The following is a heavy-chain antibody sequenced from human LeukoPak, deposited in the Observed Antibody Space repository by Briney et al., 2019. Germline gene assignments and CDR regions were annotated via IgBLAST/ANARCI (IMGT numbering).Heavy chain of an antibody. CDR3: AKCVGWLHNPLDY. CDR1: GFTFSSYA. D-gene: IGHD5-24*01. CDR2: ISHSSSST. V-gene: IGHV3-23*01. J-gene: IGHJ4*02. Sequence: PGGSLRLSCAASGFTFSSYAMSCVRQAPGKGLEWVSGISHSSSSTYYAHSVKGRFTISRDNSKSTLYLQMNSLRAEDTAVYYCAKCVGWLHNPLDYWGQGTLVTVSS.